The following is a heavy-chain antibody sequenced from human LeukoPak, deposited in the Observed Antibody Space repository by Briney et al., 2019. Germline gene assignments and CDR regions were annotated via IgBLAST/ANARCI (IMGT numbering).Heavy chain of an antibody. CDR1: GYPFTVYY. J-gene: IGHJ6*03. CDR3: ARGMEPLNLYYMDV. V-gene: IGHV1-2*02. Sequence: ASVNVSFKASGYPFTVYYMHWVRQAPGQGGEGVAWINPKSGGTNYEQKFQGRGTVNRDTSISTAYMELSRLRSDDTAVYYCARGMEPLNLYYMDVWGKGTTVTVSS. CDR2: INPKSGGT. D-gene: IGHD1-26*01.